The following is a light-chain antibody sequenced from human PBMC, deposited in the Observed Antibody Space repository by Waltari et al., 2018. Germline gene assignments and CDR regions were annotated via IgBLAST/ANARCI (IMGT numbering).Light chain of an antibody. J-gene: IGKJ1*01. V-gene: IGKV3-20*01. Sequence: EIVLTQPPGTLSLSRGVRVTLSCRASQSVNANRVAWYHQRPGRTPTLLIHGGSSRAIGIPDRFSGSGSGTDFTLTISRLEPEDSGIYYCQQYGTSTGTFGQGTKVEIK. CDR2: GGS. CDR3: QQYGTSTGT. CDR1: QSVNANR.